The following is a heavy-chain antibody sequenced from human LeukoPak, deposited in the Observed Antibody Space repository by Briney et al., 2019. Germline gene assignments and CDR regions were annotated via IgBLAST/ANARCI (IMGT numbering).Heavy chain of an antibody. Sequence: PGGSLRLSCAASGFTVSSNYMSWVRQAPGEGLEWVSVIYSGGSTYYADSVKGRFTISRDNSKNTLYLQMNSLRAEDTAVYYCARDLRSSWQNWFDPWGQGTLVTVSS. CDR3: ARDLRSSWQNWFDP. D-gene: IGHD6-13*01. CDR2: IYSGGST. CDR1: GFTVSSNY. J-gene: IGHJ5*02. V-gene: IGHV3-66*01.